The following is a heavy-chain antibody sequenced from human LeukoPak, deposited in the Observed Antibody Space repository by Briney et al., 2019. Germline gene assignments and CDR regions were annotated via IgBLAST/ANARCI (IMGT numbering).Heavy chain of an antibody. CDR3: ARDLRRVWYDILTGSPTYGMDV. CDR1: GFTFSSYA. Sequence: PGGSLRLSCAASGFTFSSYAMHWVRQAPGKGLEWVAVISYDGSNKYYADSVKGRFTISRDNSKNTLYLQMNSLRAEDTAVYYCARDLRRVWYDILTGSPTYGMDVWGQGTTVTVSS. CDR2: ISYDGSNK. V-gene: IGHV3-30-3*01. D-gene: IGHD3-9*01. J-gene: IGHJ6*02.